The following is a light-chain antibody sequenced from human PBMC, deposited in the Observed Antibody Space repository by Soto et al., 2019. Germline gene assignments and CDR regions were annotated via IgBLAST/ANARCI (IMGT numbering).Light chain of an antibody. CDR2: GAS. CDR3: QQYGSSGTLT. Sequence: EIVLTQSPGTLSLSPGERATLSCRASQSVSSSYLAWYQQKPGQAPRLLIYGASSRATGIPDRFSGSGSGTDFTLTISRLEPEDLAVYYCQQYGSSGTLTFGGGTKVEIK. V-gene: IGKV3-20*01. CDR1: QSVSSSY. J-gene: IGKJ4*01.